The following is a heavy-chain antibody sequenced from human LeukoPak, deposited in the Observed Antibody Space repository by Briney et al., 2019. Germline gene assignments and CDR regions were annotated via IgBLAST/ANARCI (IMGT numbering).Heavy chain of an antibody. CDR3: ARAFGASGSGRYYFDY. V-gene: IGHV1-46*01. CDR1: GYTFTSYY. D-gene: IGHD3-10*01. J-gene: IGHJ4*01. Sequence: ASVKVSCKASGYTFTSYYMHWVRQAPGQGLEWMGIINPSVGSTSYAQKFQGRVTMTRDTSTSTVYMELSSLRSEDTAVYYCARAFGASGSGRYYFDYWGQGTLVTVSS. CDR2: INPSVGST.